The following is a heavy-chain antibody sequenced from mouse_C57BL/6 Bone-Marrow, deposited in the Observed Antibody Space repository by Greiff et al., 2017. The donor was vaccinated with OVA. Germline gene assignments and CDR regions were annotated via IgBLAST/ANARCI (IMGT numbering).Heavy chain of an antibody. V-gene: IGHV5-4*03. Sequence: EVKLVESGGGLVKPGGSLKLSCAASGFTFSSYAMSWVRQTPEKRLEWVATISDGGSYTYYPDNVKGRFTISRDNAKNNLYLQMGHLKSEDTAMYYCARRYGAYWGQGTLVTVSA. CDR1: GFTFSSYA. CDR2: ISDGGSYT. J-gene: IGHJ3*01. D-gene: IGHD1-1*02. CDR3: ARRYGAY.